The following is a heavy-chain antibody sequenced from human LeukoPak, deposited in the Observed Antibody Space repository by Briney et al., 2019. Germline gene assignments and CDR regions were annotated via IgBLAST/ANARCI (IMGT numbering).Heavy chain of an antibody. V-gene: IGHV3-23*01. CDR1: GFSFNSYA. J-gene: IGHJ4*02. CDR2: VSGGGGTT. Sequence: PGGSLRLSCTASGFSFNSYAMTWVRQASGKGLEWVSTVSGGGGTTYYADSVKGRFTISRDNSKNTLYLQMNGLRAEDTAVYYCARGAAGFDYWGQGTLVSVSS. CDR3: ARGAAGFDY. D-gene: IGHD6-13*01.